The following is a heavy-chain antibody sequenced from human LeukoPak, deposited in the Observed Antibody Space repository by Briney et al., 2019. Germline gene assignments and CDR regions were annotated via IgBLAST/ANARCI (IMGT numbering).Heavy chain of an antibody. Sequence: GGSLRLSCAASGFTFSSYAMHWVRQAPGKGLEYVSVISSNGGSKYYANSAKGRFTISRDNSKNTVYLQMGSLRAEDMAVYYCARGEERGDYLNYFQHWGQGTLVTVSS. V-gene: IGHV3-64*01. CDR1: GFTFSSYA. J-gene: IGHJ1*01. CDR3: ARGEERGDYLNYFQH. D-gene: IGHD4-17*01. CDR2: ISSNGGSK.